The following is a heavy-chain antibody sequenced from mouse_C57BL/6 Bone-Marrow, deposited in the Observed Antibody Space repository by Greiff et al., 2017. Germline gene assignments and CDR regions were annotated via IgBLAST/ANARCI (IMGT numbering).Heavy chain of an antibody. J-gene: IGHJ2*01. CDR2: IHPNSGST. D-gene: IGHD2-4*01. Sequence: QVQLQQPGAELVKPGASVKLSCKASGYTFTSYWMHWVKPRPGQGLEWIGMIHPNSGSTNYNEKFKSKATLTVAKSSSTAYMQLSSLTSEDSAVXYCAREGYDYDYWGQGTTLPVSS. V-gene: IGHV1-64*01. CDR3: AREGYDYDY. CDR1: GYTFTSYW.